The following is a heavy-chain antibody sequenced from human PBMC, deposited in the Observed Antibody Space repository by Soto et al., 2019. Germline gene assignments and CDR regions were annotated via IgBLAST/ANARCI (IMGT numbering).Heavy chain of an antibody. Sequence: GGSLRLSCAASGFTVSSKYMSWVRQAPGKGLEWVSLIQSGGPTYYADSVKGRFTISRDTSENTLHLQMDSLRAEDTAVYYCATTSPAAGRRYYFDYWGQGTLVTVSS. CDR3: ATTSPAAGRRYYFDY. J-gene: IGHJ4*02. CDR2: IQSGGPT. CDR1: GFTVSSKY. D-gene: IGHD6-13*01. V-gene: IGHV3-66*01.